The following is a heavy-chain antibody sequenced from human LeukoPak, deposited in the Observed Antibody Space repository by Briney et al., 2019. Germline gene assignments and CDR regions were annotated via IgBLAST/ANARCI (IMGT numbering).Heavy chain of an antibody. D-gene: IGHD3-10*01. CDR2: ISGSGGST. J-gene: IGHJ5*02. Sequence: PGGSLRLSCAASGFTFSSYAMSWVRQAPGKGLEWVSAISGSGGSTYYADSVKGRFTISRDNSKNTPYLQMNSLRAEDTAVYYCAKDRSLAFYYGSGSYYNGINWFDPWGQGTLVTVSS. CDR1: GFTFSSYA. CDR3: AKDRSLAFYYGSGSYYNGINWFDP. V-gene: IGHV3-23*01.